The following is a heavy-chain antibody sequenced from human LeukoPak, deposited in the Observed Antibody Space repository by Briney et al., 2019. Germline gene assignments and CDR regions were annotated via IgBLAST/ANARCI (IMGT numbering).Heavy chain of an antibody. Sequence: SETLSLTCTVSGGSISSGGYYLSWIRQHPGKGLEWIGYIYYSGSTYYNPSLKSRVTISVDTSKNQFSLKLSSVTAADTAVYYCARDVSYYDSSDDAFDIWGQGTMVTVSS. CDR1: GGSISSGGYY. CDR2: IYYSGST. V-gene: IGHV4-31*03. J-gene: IGHJ3*02. D-gene: IGHD3-22*01. CDR3: ARDVSYYDSSDDAFDI.